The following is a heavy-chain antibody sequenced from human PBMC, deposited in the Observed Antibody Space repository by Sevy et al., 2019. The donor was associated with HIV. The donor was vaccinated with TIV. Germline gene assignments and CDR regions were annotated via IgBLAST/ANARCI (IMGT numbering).Heavy chain of an antibody. J-gene: IGHJ6*03. V-gene: IGHV1-69*06. Sequence: ASVKVSCKASGGTFSSYAISWVRQAPGQGLEWMGGIIPIFGTANYAQKFQGRVTITADKSTSTAYMELSSLRSEDTAVYYCARDRQIVDTAMVGQPYYCYYMDVWGKGTTVTVSS. CDR1: GGTFSSYA. CDR3: ARDRQIVDTAMVGQPYYCYYMDV. D-gene: IGHD5-18*01. CDR2: IIPIFGTA.